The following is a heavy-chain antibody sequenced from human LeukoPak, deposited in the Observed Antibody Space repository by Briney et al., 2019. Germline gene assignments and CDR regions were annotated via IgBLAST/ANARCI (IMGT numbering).Heavy chain of an antibody. V-gene: IGHV3-23*01. CDR1: GFTFSSYD. D-gene: IGHD3-16*01. J-gene: IGHJ4*02. CDR2: IRGDGET. CDR3: AKASWVSRADAVL. Sequence: GGSLTLSCAASGFTFSSYDMSWVRQAPGRGLEWVSSIRGDGETFYIASVKGPFTLSRDESRNTVYLQLNNLRVEDTAVYFCAKASWVSRADAVLWGQGTLVTVSS.